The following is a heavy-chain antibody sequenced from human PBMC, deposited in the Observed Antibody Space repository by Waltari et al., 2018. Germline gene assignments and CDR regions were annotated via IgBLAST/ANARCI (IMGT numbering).Heavy chain of an antibody. CDR1: GFTFSSYE. V-gene: IGHV3-48*03. CDR3: ARDGGLLRYWYFDL. J-gene: IGHJ2*01. CDR2: ISSSGSTI. Sequence: EVQLVESGGGLVQPGGSLRLSCAASGFTFSSYEMNWVGQAPGKGLEWVSYISSSGSTIYYADSVKGRFTISRDNAKNSLYLQMNSLRAEDTAVYYCARDGGLLRYWYFDLWGRGTLVTVSS. D-gene: IGHD2-21*02.